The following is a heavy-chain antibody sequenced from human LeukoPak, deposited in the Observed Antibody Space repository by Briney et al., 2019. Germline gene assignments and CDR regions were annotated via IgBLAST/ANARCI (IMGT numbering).Heavy chain of an antibody. V-gene: IGHV3-30-3*01. CDR3: ARHLIKYSSSSTADY. J-gene: IGHJ4*02. CDR1: GFTFSSYA. CDR2: ISYDGSNK. D-gene: IGHD6-6*01. Sequence: GGSLRLSCAASGFTFSSYAMHWVRQAPGKGLEWVAVISYDGSNKYYADSVKGRFTISRDNSKNTLYLQMNSLRAEDTAVYYCARHLIKYSSSSTADYWGQGTLVTVSS.